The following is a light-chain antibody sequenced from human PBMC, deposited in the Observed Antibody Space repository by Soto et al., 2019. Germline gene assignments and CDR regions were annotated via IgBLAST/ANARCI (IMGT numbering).Light chain of an antibody. J-gene: IGKJ5*01. CDR2: DAS. CDR1: QSVSTN. Sequence: EIVMTQSPATLSVSPGERATLSCRASQSVSTNLAWYQQKPGQAPRLLIFDASTRTTDIPARFSGSGSGTEFTLTISSPQSEDFAVYYCQQYSNWPPPITFGQGTRLEIK. CDR3: QQYSNWPPPIT. V-gene: IGKV3-15*01.